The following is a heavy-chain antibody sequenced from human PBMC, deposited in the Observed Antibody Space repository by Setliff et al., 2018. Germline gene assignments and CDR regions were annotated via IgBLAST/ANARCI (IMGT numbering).Heavy chain of an antibody. V-gene: IGHV1-2*02. CDR2: INPNSGGT. Sequence: GGSVKVSCKASGYTFTGYYMHWVRQAPGQGLEWMGWINPNSGGTNYAQKFQGRVTMTRATSISTAYMELSRLRSDDTAVYYCAGVAPHSYDSSGTNWFDPWGQGTLVTVSS. CDR1: GYTFTGYY. CDR3: AGVAPHSYDSSGTNWFDP. D-gene: IGHD3-22*01. J-gene: IGHJ5*02.